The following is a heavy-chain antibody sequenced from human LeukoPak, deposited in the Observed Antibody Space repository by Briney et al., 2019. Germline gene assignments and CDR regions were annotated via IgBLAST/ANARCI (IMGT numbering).Heavy chain of an antibody. D-gene: IGHD6-13*01. V-gene: IGHV3-9*01. CDR3: AKDGGIAAAGTSFDY. J-gene: IGHJ4*02. Sequence: GRSLRLSCAVSGYTFDDYAMHWVRQAPGRGLGWVSGISWNSGSIGYADSVKGRFTISRDNAKNSLYLQMNSLRAEDTALYYCAKDGGIAAAGTSFDYWGQGTLVTVSS. CDR1: GYTFDDYA. CDR2: ISWNSGSI.